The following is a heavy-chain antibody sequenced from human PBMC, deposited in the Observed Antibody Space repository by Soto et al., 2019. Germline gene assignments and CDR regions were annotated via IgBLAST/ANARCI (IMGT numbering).Heavy chain of an antibody. Sequence: ASVKVSCKASGYTFTSYDINWVRQATGQGLEWMGWMNPNSGNTGYAQKFQGRVNMTRNNSISTAYMELSSLRSEDTAVYYCARHDCISSSCYYYYYYSMDVWGQGTTVTVSS. J-gene: IGHJ6*02. CDR3: ARHDCISSSCYYYYYYSMDV. D-gene: IGHD2-2*01. CDR1: GYTFTSYD. CDR2: MNPNSGNT. V-gene: IGHV1-8*01.